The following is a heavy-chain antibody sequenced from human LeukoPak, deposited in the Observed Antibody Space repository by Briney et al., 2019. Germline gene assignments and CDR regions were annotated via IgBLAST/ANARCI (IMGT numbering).Heavy chain of an antibody. CDR2: IINSDGTT. Sequence: GGSLRLSCAASGFTFSSYIMTWVRQAPGKGLEWVSTIINSDGTTYYADSVRGRFTISRDNYKNTLYLQMNSLRADDTALYYRVTDFWSPSNSWGPGTLVTVPP. D-gene: IGHD2-8*02. CDR3: VTDFWSPSNS. CDR1: GFTFSSYI. J-gene: IGHJ4*02. V-gene: IGHV3-23*01.